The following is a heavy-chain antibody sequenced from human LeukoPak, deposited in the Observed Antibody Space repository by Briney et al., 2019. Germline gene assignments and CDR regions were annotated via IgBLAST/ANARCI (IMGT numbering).Heavy chain of an antibody. CDR2: IYYSGST. CDR1: GGSISSSSYY. CDR3: ARVIYYDSSPSDY. J-gene: IGHJ4*02. Sequence: PSETLSLTCTVSGGSISSSSYYWGWIRQPPGKGLEWIGSIYYSGSTYYNPSLKSRVTISVDTSRNQFSLKLSSVTAADTAVYYCARVIYYDSSPSDYWGQGTLVTVSS. V-gene: IGHV4-39*07. D-gene: IGHD3-22*01.